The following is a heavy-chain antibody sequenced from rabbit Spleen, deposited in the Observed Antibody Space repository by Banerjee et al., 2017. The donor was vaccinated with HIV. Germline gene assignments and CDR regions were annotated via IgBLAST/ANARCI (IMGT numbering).Heavy chain of an antibody. D-gene: IGHD8-1*01. CDR3: ARDTGSSFSSYGMDL. Sequence: LEESGGGLVKPGGTLTLTCTVSGFSFSSNWICWVRQAPGKGLEWIACIDTSNGDTDYANWPKGRFTISKTSSTTVTLQMTRLTAADTATYFCARDTGSSFSSYGMDLWGQGTLVTVS. J-gene: IGHJ6*01. CDR2: IDTSNGDT. V-gene: IGHV1S45*01. CDR1: GFSFSSNW.